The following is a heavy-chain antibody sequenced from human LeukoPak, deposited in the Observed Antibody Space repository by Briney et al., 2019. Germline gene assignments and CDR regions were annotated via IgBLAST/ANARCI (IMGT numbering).Heavy chain of an antibody. D-gene: IGHD2-15*01. V-gene: IGHV3-30*04. CDR2: ISYDGSNK. Sequence: GGSLRLSCAASGFTFSSYAMHWVRQAPGKGLGWVAVISYDGSNKYYADSVKGRFTISRDNSKNTLYLQMNSLRAEDTAVYYCAKDPCGGSCYVREDGFVYWGQGTLVTVSS. J-gene: IGHJ4*02. CDR3: AKDPCGGSCYVREDGFVY. CDR1: GFTFSSYA.